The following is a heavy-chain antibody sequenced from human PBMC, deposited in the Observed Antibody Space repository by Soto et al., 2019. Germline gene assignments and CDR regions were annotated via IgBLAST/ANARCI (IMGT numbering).Heavy chain of an antibody. CDR2: ISGSGGDT. CDR3: AKDRYTYNNAGFEY. V-gene: IGHV3-23*01. J-gene: IGHJ4*02. D-gene: IGHD3-16*02. Sequence: PGWSLRLSCAVSGFTFSNFAMSWVRQAPGKGLEWVSAISGSGGDTWYKDSVEGRFTISRDNSKKTLFLHLSSLRSEDTAIYYCAKDRYTYNNAGFEYWGEGTLVTVSS. CDR1: GFTFSNFA.